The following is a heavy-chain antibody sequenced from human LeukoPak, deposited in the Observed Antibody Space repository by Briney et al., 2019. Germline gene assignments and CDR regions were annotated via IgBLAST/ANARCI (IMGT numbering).Heavy chain of an antibody. CDR1: GFTFSYYA. J-gene: IGHJ3*02. Sequence: PGGPLRLSCAASGFTFSYYAMSWVRQAPGKGLEWVSGISSSGGSTYYADSVKGRFTISRDNSKNTLNLQMNSLRAEDTAVYYCAKAKYQLLYRSAFDIWGQGTMVTVSS. D-gene: IGHD2-2*02. CDR3: AKAKYQLLYRSAFDI. CDR2: ISSSGGST. V-gene: IGHV3-23*01.